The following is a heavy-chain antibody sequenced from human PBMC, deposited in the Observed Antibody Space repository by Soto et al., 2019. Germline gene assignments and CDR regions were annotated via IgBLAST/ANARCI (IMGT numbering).Heavy chain of an antibody. CDR1: GYTFTSYA. CDR2: INAGNGNT. V-gene: IGHV1-3*01. J-gene: IGHJ6*02. Sequence: ASVKVSCKASGYTFTSYAMHWVRQAPGQRLEWMGWINAGNGNTKYSQKFQGRVTITRDTSASTAYMELSSLRSEDTAVYYCARGSGSYYYYYYYGMDVWGQGTTVTVS. D-gene: IGHD3-10*01. CDR3: ARGSGSYYYYYYYGMDV.